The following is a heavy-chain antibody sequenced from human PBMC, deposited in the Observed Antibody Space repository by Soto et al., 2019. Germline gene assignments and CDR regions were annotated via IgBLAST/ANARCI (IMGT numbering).Heavy chain of an antibody. CDR2: IMPVFPTP. CDR1: GGTFRTSA. V-gene: IGHV1-69*12. CDR3: ARDKDRQQLGGNYYYIMDV. D-gene: IGHD3-3*02. Sequence: QVQLVQSGAEVKKPGSSVKVSCKTSGGTFRTSAISWVRQAPGHGLEWMGGIMPVFPTPDYAQKFQGRVTITADESTSTAYMELSSLGSEDTAVHYCARDKDRQQLGGNYYYIMDVWGQGTTVTVSS. J-gene: IGHJ6*02.